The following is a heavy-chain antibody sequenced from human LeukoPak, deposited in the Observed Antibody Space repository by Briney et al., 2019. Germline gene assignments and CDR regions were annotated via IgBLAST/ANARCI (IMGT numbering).Heavy chain of an antibody. V-gene: IGHV1-46*01. Sequence: ASVKVSCKASGYTFTSYAMNWVRQAPGQGLEWMGIINPSGDSTSYGQKFQGRLTMTRDMSTSTVYMELSSPRSDDTAVYYCARERVGRLVAPFDYWGQGTLVTVSS. CDR1: GYTFTSYA. D-gene: IGHD2-15*01. CDR3: ARERVGRLVAPFDY. CDR2: INPSGDST. J-gene: IGHJ4*02.